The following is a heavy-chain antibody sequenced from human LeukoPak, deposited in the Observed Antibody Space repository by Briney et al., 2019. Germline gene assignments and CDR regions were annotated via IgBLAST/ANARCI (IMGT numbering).Heavy chain of an antibody. CDR2: ISYSGST. J-gene: IGHJ5*02. D-gene: IGHD1-1*01. Sequence: SEALSLTCTVSGGSISSYYWSWIRQPPGKGLEWIGYISYSGSTNFNPSLKSRVTISVDTSKNQFSLKLSSVTAADTAVYYCAREGTAGTNLNWFDPWGQGTLVTVSS. CDR1: GGSISSYY. V-gene: IGHV4-59*01. CDR3: AREGTAGTNLNWFDP.